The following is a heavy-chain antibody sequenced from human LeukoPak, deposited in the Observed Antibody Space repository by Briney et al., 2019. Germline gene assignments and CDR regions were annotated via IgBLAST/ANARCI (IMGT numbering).Heavy chain of an antibody. CDR3: AKVEMIVVVITTPLDI. CDR1: GFTFSSYA. V-gene: IGHV3-23*01. J-gene: IGHJ3*02. D-gene: IGHD3-22*01. CDR2: ISGSGGST. Sequence: GGSLRLSCAASGFTFSSYAMSWVRQAPGKGLEWVSAISGSGGSTYYADSVKGRFTISRDNSKNTLYLQMNSLGAEDTAVYYCAKVEMIVVVITTPLDIWGQGTMVTVSS.